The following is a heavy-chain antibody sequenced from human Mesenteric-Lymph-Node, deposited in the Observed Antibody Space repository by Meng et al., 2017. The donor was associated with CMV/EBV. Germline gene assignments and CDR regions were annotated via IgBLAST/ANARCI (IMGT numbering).Heavy chain of an antibody. Sequence: GGSLRLSCAASGFTFSDSFSDYSMNWVRQAPGKGLEWVSGISGSGGSKYYADSVKGRFTISRDNSKNTLYLQMNSLRAEDTAVYYCARDRGRGDYYYYGMDVWGQGTTVTVSS. V-gene: IGHV3-23*01. CDR3: ARDRGRGDYYYYGMDV. CDR1: GFTFSDSFSDYS. D-gene: IGHD2-15*01. CDR2: ISGSGGSK. J-gene: IGHJ6*02.